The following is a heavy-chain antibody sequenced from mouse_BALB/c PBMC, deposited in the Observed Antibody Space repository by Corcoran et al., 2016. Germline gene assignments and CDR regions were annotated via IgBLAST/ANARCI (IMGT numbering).Heavy chain of an antibody. J-gene: IGHJ3*01. Sequence: LQQPGSELVRPGASVKLSCKASGYTFTSYWMHWVKQRHGQGLEWIGNIYPGSGSTNYDEKFKSKGTLTVDTSSSTAYMHLSSLTSEDSAVYYCTREGGSGETFAYWGQGTLVTVSA. V-gene: IGHV1S22*01. D-gene: IGHD1-1*01. CDR2: IYPGSGST. CDR3: TREGGSGETFAY. CDR1: GYTFTSYW.